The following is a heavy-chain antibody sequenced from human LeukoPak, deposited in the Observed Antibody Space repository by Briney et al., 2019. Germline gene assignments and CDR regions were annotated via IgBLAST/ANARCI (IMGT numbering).Heavy chain of an antibody. V-gene: IGHV4-34*01. J-gene: IGHJ2*01. CDR1: GGSFSGYY. Sequence: SETLSLACAVYGGSFSGYYWSWIRQPPGKGLEGIGEINHIGSTNYNPSLKSRGTISVDTSKNQFSLKLSSVTAAETAVYYCARGRKGYGDYKARGTNWYFDLWGRGTLVTVSS. CDR3: ARGRKGYGDYKARGTNWYFDL. CDR2: INHIGST. D-gene: IGHD4-17*01.